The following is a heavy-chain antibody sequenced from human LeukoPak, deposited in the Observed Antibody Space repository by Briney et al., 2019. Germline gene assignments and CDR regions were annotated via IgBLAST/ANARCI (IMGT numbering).Heavy chain of an antibody. CDR3: ARAAGSDSRDYFDY. CDR1: GYIFTGYY. V-gene: IGHV1-2*02. Sequence: ASVTVSCKASGYIFTGYYMHWVRQAPGQGLEWMGWINPNSGGTNYAQKFQGRVTMTRDTPISTAYMELSGLRSDDTAVYYCARAAGSDSRDYFDYWGQGTLVTVSS. J-gene: IGHJ4*02. D-gene: IGHD2-21*02. CDR2: INPNSGGT.